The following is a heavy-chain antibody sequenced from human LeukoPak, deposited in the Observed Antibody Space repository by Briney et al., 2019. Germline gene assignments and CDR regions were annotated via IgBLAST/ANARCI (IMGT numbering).Heavy chain of an antibody. V-gene: IGHV3-21*01. CDR2: ISSSSSYI. J-gene: IGHJ3*02. Sequence: KSGGSLRLSCAASGFTFSSYSMNWVRQAPGKGLEWVSSISSSSSYIYYADSVKGRFTISRDNAKNSLYLQMNSLRAEDTAVYYCAREDYYGLPDNAFDIWGQGTMVTVSS. CDR1: GFTFSSYS. D-gene: IGHD3-10*01. CDR3: AREDYYGLPDNAFDI.